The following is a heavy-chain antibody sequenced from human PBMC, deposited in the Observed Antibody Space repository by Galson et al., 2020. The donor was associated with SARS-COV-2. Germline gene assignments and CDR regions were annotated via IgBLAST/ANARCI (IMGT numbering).Heavy chain of an antibody. CDR2: ISHSGGT. D-gene: IGHD4-17*01. V-gene: IGHV4-30-2*01. CDR1: GTSISSGSYT. Sequence: SETLSLTCAVSGTSISSGSYTWNWIRQPPGKGLEWIGYISHSGGTYYNPSLKSRVTITGDRSKNQFSLRLSSVTAADTTVYYCARLHYGEYAPEAFDIWGPGTRVTVAS. J-gene: IGHJ3*02. CDR3: ARLHYGEYAPEAFDI.